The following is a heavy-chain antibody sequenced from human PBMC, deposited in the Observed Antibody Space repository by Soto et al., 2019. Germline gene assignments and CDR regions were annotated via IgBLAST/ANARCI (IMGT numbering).Heavy chain of an antibody. Sequence: SETLSLTCTFSCGSIINGGYYWNWVRQHPGKGLEWIGHIHYSGSTWYNPSLESRVTISVDTSKDQFSLKLRSVTAADTAVYYCARVRGSGSYAAYYFDSWGQGTLVTVS. CDR3: ARVRGSGSYAAYYFDS. CDR2: IHYSGST. J-gene: IGHJ4*01. V-gene: IGHV4-31*03. CDR1: CGSIINGGYY. D-gene: IGHD3-10*01.